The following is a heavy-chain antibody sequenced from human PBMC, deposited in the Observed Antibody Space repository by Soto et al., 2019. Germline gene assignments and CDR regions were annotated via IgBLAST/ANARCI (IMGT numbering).Heavy chain of an antibody. V-gene: IGHV3-23*01. CDR1: GFTFSSYA. Sequence: EVQLLESGGGLVQPGGSLRLSCAASGFTFSSYAMSWVRQAPGKGLEWVSTISGSGGSTYYADSVKGRFTISRDNSKTRLYLQMNSLRAEDTAVYYCAKDTGLGGTGSLCFAYWGQGTLVTVSS. J-gene: IGHJ4*02. CDR2: ISGSGGST. D-gene: IGHD1-1*01. CDR3: AKDTGLGGTGSLCFAY.